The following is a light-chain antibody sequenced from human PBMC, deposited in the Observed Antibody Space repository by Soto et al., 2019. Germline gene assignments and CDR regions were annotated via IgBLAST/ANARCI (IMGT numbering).Light chain of an antibody. Sequence: DIQMNHSPSSLSASVGDRVTITSQASQEISNYLNRYQQKPGKATKLLIYDAANLETVVATKYSRSGSGTDLTFNISSLQPEDIATYYCQQYDNLFALTFDGRTKVEIK. CDR1: QEISNY. CDR2: DAA. CDR3: QQYDNLFALT. J-gene: IGKJ4*02. V-gene: IGKV1-33*01.